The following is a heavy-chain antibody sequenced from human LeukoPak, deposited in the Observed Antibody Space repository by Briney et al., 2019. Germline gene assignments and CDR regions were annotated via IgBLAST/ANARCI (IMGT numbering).Heavy chain of an antibody. V-gene: IGHV3-30*02. CDR3: ATDIPAAIASVTPLFDY. D-gene: IGHD2-2*01. CDR1: GFTFSNYG. Sequence: GGSLRLSCAASGFTFSNYGMHWVRQAPGKGLEWVAFIRYDGSNKDYADSVQGRFTISRDNSKNTLYLQMNSLRAEDTALYYCATDIPAAIASVTPLFDYWGQGTLVTVSS. CDR2: IRYDGSNK. J-gene: IGHJ4*02.